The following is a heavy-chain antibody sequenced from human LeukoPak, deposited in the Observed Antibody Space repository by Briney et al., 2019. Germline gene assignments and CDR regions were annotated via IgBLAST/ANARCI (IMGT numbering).Heavy chain of an antibody. D-gene: IGHD2-15*01. J-gene: IGHJ4*02. CDR1: GGTFSSYA. V-gene: IGHV1-69*13. CDR2: IIPIFGTA. Sequence: GASVKVSCKASGGTFSSYAISWVRQAPGQGLEWMGGIIPIFGTANYAQKFQGRVTITADESTSTAYMELSSLRSEDTAVYYCARGDRYCSGGGCSFFDYWGQGTLVTVSS. CDR3: ARGDRYCSGGGCSFFDY.